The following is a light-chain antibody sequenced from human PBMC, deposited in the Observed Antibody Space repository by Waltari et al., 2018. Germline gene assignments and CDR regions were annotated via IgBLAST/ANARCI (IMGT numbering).Light chain of an antibody. J-gene: IGKJ1*01. Sequence: DIVVTQSPDSLPVSLGERATINCKSSHTLLFDSNKKNYMAWYQQKPGLPPRLLVYWATTRQPGVPDRFSGSGSGTDFSLTIDNLQPEDVAVYYCHQYVTAPWTFGQGTRVEI. CDR2: WAT. CDR3: HQYVTAPWT. V-gene: IGKV4-1*01. CDR1: HTLLFDSNKKNY.